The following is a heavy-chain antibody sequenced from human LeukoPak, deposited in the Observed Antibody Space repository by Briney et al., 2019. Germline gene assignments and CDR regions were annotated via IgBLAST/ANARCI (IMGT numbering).Heavy chain of an antibody. CDR3: ARRDAMDV. Sequence: ASVKVSCKASGYTFTSYGISWVRQAPGQGLEWMGRVTPNSGDTNYAQKFQGRVTMTRDTSISTAYMELSRLTSDDTAVYYCARRDAMDVWGQGTTVTVS. J-gene: IGHJ6*02. CDR2: VTPNSGDT. V-gene: IGHV1-2*06. CDR1: GYTFTSYG.